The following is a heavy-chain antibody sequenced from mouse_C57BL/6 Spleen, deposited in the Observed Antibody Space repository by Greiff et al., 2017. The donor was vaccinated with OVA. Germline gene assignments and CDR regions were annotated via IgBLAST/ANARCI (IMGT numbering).Heavy chain of an antibody. V-gene: IGHV1-22*01. CDR3: AKYYYGSSNIFDY. D-gene: IGHD1-1*01. J-gene: IGHJ2*01. Sequence: VQLQQSGPELVKPGASVKMSCKASGYTFTDYNMHWVKQSPGKSLEWIGYINPNNGGTSYNQKFKGKATLTVNKSSSTAYMELCSLTSEDSAVYYCAKYYYGSSNIFDYWGQGTTVTVSS. CDR2: INPNNGGT. CDR1: GYTFTDYN.